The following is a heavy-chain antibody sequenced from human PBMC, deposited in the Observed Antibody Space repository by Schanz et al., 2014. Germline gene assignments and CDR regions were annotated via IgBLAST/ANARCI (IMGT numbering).Heavy chain of an antibody. CDR3: ARLWGGWRIPDY. CDR2: IYYSGST. D-gene: IGHD6-19*01. V-gene: IGHV4-39*01. J-gene: IGHJ4*02. Sequence: QLQMQESGPGLVKPSETLSLTCSVSGDSISSTSYYWGWIRQPPGKGLEWIGRIYYSGSTYYNASQKGRAPIPEDTSKNQFPLKLTSVTAANSAVYYCARLWGGWRIPDYWGQGTLVTVSS. CDR1: GDSISSTSYY.